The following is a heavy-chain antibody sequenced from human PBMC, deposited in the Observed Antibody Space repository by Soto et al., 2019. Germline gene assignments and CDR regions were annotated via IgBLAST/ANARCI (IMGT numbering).Heavy chain of an antibody. V-gene: IGHV1-2*02. CDR1: GYTFTGYY. J-gene: IGHJ4*02. Sequence: GASVKVSCKASGYTFTGYYMHWVRQAPGQGLEWMGWINPNSGGTNYAQKFQGRVTMTRDTSISTAYMELSRLRSDDTAVYYCARDLLHRYGDYTPLLYSFDYWGQGTLVTVSS. D-gene: IGHD4-17*01. CDR3: ARDLLHRYGDYTPLLYSFDY. CDR2: INPNSGGT.